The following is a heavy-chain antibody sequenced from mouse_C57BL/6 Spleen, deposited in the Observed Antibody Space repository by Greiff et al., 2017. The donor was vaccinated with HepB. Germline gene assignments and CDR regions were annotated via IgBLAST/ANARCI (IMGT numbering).Heavy chain of an antibody. CDR3: ARARGGITMDY. J-gene: IGHJ4*01. D-gene: IGHD2-4*01. Sequence: QVQLQQSGPELVKPGASVKISCKASGYAFSSSWMNWVKQRPGTGLEWIGRIYPGDGDTNYNGKFKGKATLTADKSSSTAYMQRSSLTSEDSAVYFGARARGGITMDYWGQGTSVTVSS. CDR2: IYPGDGDT. CDR1: GYAFSSSW. V-gene: IGHV1-82*01.